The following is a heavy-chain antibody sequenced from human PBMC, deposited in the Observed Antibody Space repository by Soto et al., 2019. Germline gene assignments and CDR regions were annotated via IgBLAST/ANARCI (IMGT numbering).Heavy chain of an antibody. CDR1: GFTFSSYA. CDR3: ATRVYGSGSYYNVENYYYYMDV. Sequence: GGSLRLSCAASGFTFSSYAMSWVRQAPGKGLEWVSAISGSGGSTYYADSVKGRFTISRDNSKNTLYLQMNSLRAEDTAVYYCATRVYGSGSYYNVENYYYYMDVWGKGTTVTVSS. J-gene: IGHJ6*03. V-gene: IGHV3-23*01. CDR2: ISGSGGST. D-gene: IGHD3-10*01.